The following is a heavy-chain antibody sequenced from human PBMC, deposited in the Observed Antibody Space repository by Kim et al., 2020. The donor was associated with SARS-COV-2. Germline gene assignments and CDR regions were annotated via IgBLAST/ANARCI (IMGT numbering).Heavy chain of an antibody. D-gene: IGHD2-2*02. CDR2: ISYDGSNK. J-gene: IGHJ5*01. Sequence: GGSLRLSCAASGFTFSSYGMHWVRQAPGKGLEWVAVISYDGSNKYYADSVKGRFTISRDNSKNTLYLQMNSLRAEDTAVYYCAGGGVMVVVPPAIENWF. CDR1: GFTFSSYG. V-gene: IGHV3-30*03. CDR3: AGGGVMVVVPPAIENWF.